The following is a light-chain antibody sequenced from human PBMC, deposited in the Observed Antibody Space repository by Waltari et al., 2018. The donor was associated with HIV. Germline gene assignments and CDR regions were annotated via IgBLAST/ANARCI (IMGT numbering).Light chain of an antibody. CDR3: SAWDSSLSVWV. V-gene: IGLV10-54*01. Sequence: QAGLTQPPSVSKGLRQTATLTYTGNSNNVGNKGAACLQQHQGHPPKLLSYRNNNRPSGISERLSASRSGNTASLTITGLQPEDEADYYCSAWDSSLSVWVFGGGTKLTVL. CDR2: RNN. J-gene: IGLJ3*02. CDR1: SNNVGNKG.